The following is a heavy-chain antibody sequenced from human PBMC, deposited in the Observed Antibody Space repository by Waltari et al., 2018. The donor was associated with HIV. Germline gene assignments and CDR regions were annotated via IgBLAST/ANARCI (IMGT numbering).Heavy chain of an antibody. CDR2: IYYSGST. D-gene: IGHD6-19*01. V-gene: IGHV4-59*08. J-gene: IGHJ6*02. Sequence: QVQLQESGPGLVKPSETLSLTCTVSGGSISSYYWSWIRQPPGKGLEWIGYIYYSGSTNSDRARKGRVTVSIDTSKNQFSLKLSSVTAADTAVYYWARVAVAAPGYYYYGMDVWGQGTTVTVSS. CDR3: ARVAVAAPGYYYYGMDV. CDR1: GGSISSYY.